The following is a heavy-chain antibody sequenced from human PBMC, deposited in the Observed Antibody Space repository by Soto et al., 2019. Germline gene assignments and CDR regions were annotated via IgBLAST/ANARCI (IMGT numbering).Heavy chain of an antibody. V-gene: IGHV1-8*01. J-gene: IGHJ3*02. CDR3: ARRGVAAAGTLTAFDI. Sequence: ASVKVFCKASGYTFTSYDINWVRQATGQGLEWMGWMNPSSGNTGYAQKFQGRVTMTRNTSISTAYMELSSLRSEDTAVYYCARRGVAAAGTLTAFDIWGQGTMVTVS. D-gene: IGHD6-13*01. CDR2: MNPSSGNT. CDR1: GYTFTSYD.